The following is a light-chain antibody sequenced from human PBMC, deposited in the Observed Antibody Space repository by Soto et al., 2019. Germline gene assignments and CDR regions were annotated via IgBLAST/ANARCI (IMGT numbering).Light chain of an antibody. J-gene: IGKJ4*01. CDR2: EVS. Sequence: EIVLTQSPATLSLSPGERATLSCRASQILTNYLNWYQQKPGQAPRLLIYEVSNRATGIPARFSGSGSGTDFTLTISSLEPEDFEVYYCQQRSNWPLTFGGGTKVDIK. CDR3: QQRSNWPLT. CDR1: QILTNY. V-gene: IGKV3-11*01.